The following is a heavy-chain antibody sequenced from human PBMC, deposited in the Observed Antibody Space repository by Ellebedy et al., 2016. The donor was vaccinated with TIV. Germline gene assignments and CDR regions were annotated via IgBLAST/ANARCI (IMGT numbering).Heavy chain of an antibody. D-gene: IGHD3-22*01. CDR2: ISSSGVSS. Sequence: GGSLRLSCAASGFTFRNFAMTWVRQAPGKGLEWVPSISSSGVSSDYADPVRGRVTISRDNSKSTLYLQMDSLRADDSAEYYCAKLDSSGYYYGRLDYWGQGTLVTVSS. J-gene: IGHJ4*02. V-gene: IGHV3-23*01. CDR1: GFTFRNFA. CDR3: AKLDSSGYYYGRLDY.